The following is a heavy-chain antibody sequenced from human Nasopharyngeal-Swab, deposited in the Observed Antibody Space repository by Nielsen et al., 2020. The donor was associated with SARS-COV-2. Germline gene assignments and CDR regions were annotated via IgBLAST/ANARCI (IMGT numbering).Heavy chain of an antibody. J-gene: IGHJ4*02. CDR1: GFTFSSYA. Sequence: GESLKISCAASGFTFSSYAMSWVRQAPGKGLEWVSAISGSGGSTYYADSVKGRFTISRDNSKNTLYLQMNSLRAEDTAVYYCAKMSRGPDGYWSQGTLVTVSS. D-gene: IGHD1-14*01. V-gene: IGHV3-23*01. CDR3: AKMSRGPDGY. CDR2: ISGSGGST.